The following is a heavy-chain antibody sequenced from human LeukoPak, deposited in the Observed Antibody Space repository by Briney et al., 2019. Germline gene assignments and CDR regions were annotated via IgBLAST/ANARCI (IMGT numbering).Heavy chain of an antibody. J-gene: IGHJ3*02. CDR1: GYSISSGYY. Sequence: SETLSLTCTVSGYSISSGYYWGWIRQPPGKGLEWIGSIYHSGSTYYIPSLKSRVTISVDTSKNQFSLKLSSVTAADTAVFYCARRVGYYYDSSGFSFADAFDIWGQGTMVTVSS. CDR3: ARRVGYYYDSSGFSFADAFDI. D-gene: IGHD3-22*01. CDR2: IYHSGST. V-gene: IGHV4-38-2*02.